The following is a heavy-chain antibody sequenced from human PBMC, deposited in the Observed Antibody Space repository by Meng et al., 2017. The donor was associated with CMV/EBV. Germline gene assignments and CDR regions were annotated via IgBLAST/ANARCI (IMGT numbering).Heavy chain of an antibody. J-gene: IGHJ6*02. CDR1: GFTISSNY. CDR2: IYSGGST. Sequence: GESLKISCAASGFTISSNYMTWVRQAPGKGLEWVSLIYSGGSTYYADSVKGRFTISRDNSTNTPFLQMNSLRAEDTAVYYCARWDIVTTFRKDYYYYGVDVWGQGTTVTVSS. V-gene: IGHV3-53*01. D-gene: IGHD5-12*01. CDR3: ARWDIVTTFRKDYYYYGVDV.